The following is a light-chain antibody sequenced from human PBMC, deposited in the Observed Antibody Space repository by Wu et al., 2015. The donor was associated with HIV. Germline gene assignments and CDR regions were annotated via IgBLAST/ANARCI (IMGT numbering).Light chain of an antibody. CDR2: AAS. V-gene: IGKV1-9*01. Sequence: DIQLTQSPSFLSASVGDRVRITCRASQGISSYLAWYQQKPGKAPKLLIYAASTLQSGVPSRFSGSGSGTEFTLTISSLQPDDFATYYCQQYNTYSYTFGQGTKLEIK. J-gene: IGKJ2*01. CDR3: QQYNTYSYT. CDR1: QGISSY.